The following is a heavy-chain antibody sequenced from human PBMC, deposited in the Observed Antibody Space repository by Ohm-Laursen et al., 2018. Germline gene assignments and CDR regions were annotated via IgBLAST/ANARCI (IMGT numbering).Heavy chain of an antibody. Sequence: TQTLTLTCTFSGFSLSTRTMCVNWIRQAPGKALEWLARVDWDDDKYYSTSLKTRLTIPKDTSKNQVILTMTNMDPVDTATYYCARLKAGPDYFDYWGQGTLVTVSS. V-gene: IGHV2-70*11. CDR2: VDWDDDK. CDR1: GFSLSTRTMC. J-gene: IGHJ4*02. CDR3: ARLKAGPDYFDY.